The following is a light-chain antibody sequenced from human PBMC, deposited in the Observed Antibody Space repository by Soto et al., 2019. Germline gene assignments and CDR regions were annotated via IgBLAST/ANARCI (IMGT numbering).Light chain of an antibody. CDR1: QGIRND. CDR2: AAS. J-gene: IGKJ2*01. Sequence: AIQMTQSPSSLTASVGDRVTITCRASQGIRNDLGWYQQKPGKAPKLLIYAASSLQSGVPSRFSGSGSGTDFTLTISNLQPEDFATYYCLQDYNYPDTFGQGTKLEIK. CDR3: LQDYNYPDT. V-gene: IGKV1-6*01.